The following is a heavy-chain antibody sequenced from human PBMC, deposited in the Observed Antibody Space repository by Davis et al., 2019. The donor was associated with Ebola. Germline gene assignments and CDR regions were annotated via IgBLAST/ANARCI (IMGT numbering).Heavy chain of an antibody. CDR2: IIPILGIA. J-gene: IGHJ6*02. V-gene: IGHV1-69*04. Sequence: AASVTVSCKASRGTFSSYAISWVRQAPGQRLEWMGRIIPILGIANYAQKFQGRVTITADKSTSPAYMELSSLGSEDTAVYYCAREGIAAAGVYYYYGMDVWGQGTTVTVSS. D-gene: IGHD6-13*01. CDR3: AREGIAAAGVYYYYGMDV. CDR1: RGTFSSYA.